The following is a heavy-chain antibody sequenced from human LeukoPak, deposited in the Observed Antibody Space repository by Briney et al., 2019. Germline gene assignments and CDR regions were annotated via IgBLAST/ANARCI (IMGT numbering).Heavy chain of an antibody. CDR2: IYYSGST. CDR1: GGSISSYY. V-gene: IGHV4-59*08. Sequence: SETLSLTCTVSGGSISSYYWSWIRQPPGKGLEWIGYIYYSGSTNYNPSLKSRVTISVDTSNNQFSLKLSSVTAADTAVYYCARHNYDILAGPYYFDYWGQGTLVTVSS. CDR3: ARHNYDILAGPYYFDY. D-gene: IGHD3-9*01. J-gene: IGHJ4*02.